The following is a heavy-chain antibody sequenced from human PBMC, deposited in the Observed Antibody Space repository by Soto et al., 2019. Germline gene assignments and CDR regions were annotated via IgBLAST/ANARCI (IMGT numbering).Heavy chain of an antibody. V-gene: IGHV3-33*08. Sequence: GSLRLSCAASGFTFSSYCMHWVRQAPGKGLEWVAVIWYDGSDKYYADSVKGRFIISRDNSKNTLYLQMNGLRAEDTALYYCARDLYSSGWYGVDYWGQGTLVTGSS. CDR3: ARDLYSSGWYGVDY. D-gene: IGHD6-19*01. CDR1: GFTFSSYC. CDR2: IWYDGSDK. J-gene: IGHJ4*02.